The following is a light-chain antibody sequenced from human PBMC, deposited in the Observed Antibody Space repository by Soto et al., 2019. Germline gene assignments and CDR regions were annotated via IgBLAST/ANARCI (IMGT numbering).Light chain of an antibody. Sequence: EVVMTQSPATLSVSPGERATLSCRANQTISSNLAWYQQKPGQAPRLLIYCASTRATGIPARFSGSGSGTEFTLTISSLQSEDFTVYYCQHYNNWVGTFGGGTKVEIK. J-gene: IGKJ4*01. CDR3: QHYNNWVGT. CDR2: CAS. V-gene: IGKV3-15*01. CDR1: QTISSN.